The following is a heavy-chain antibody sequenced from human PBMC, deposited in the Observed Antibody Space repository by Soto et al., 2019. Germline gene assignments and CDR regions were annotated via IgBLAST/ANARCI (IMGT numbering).Heavy chain of an antibody. CDR2: IKVDGSEK. Sequence: EVQLVESGGGLVQPGGSLRLSCAASGFTFSDYWMSWVRQAPGKGLEWVANIKVDGSEKNYVDSVKGRFTISRDNAKNSVYLHMDSLRAEDTAVYYCASATVRGQGTLVTVSS. D-gene: IGHD1-26*01. V-gene: IGHV3-7*05. CDR1: GFTFSDYW. J-gene: IGHJ1*01. CDR3: ASATV.